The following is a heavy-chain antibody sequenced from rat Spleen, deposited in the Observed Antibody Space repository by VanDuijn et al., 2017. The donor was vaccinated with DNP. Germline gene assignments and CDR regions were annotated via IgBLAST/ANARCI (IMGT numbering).Heavy chain of an antibody. D-gene: IGHD1-1*01. V-gene: IGHV5-31*01. CDR3: SRSGDDNWFAH. CDR2: MSSSGDTT. Sequence: EVKLVESGGDLVQPGGSLTLSCVASGFSVGNDWMTWIRQIPGKGLEWVAAMSSSGDTTYYPDSVKGRFTISRDFAENVVYLQMNSLRSEDTATYYCSRSGDDNWFAHWGQGTLVTVSS. J-gene: IGHJ3*01. CDR1: GFSVGNDW.